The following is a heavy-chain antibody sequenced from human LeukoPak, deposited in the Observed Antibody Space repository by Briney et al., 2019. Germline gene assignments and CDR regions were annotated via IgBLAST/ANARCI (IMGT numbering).Heavy chain of an antibody. V-gene: IGHV4-59*08. CDR1: GGSINSHY. CDR3: VRRDNTGWNYFDY. CDR2: IYYKGNT. D-gene: IGHD6-19*01. Sequence: SETLSLTCTVSGGSINSHYWSWIRQPLGKGLEWIGDIYYKGNTNYNPSLKSRVTISVDTSKNHSSLKLTSVLAADTAIYYCVRRDNTGWNYFDYWGQGILVTVSS. J-gene: IGHJ4*02.